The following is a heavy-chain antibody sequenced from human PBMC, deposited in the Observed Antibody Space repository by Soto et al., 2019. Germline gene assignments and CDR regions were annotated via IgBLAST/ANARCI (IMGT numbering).Heavy chain of an antibody. V-gene: IGHV1-69*10. Sequence: ASVKVSCKASGGTFSSYAISWVRQAPGQGLEWMGGIIPILGIANYAQKFQGRVTITADKSTSTAYMELSSLRSEDTAVYYCARFRYCSSTSCYRAGYFQHWGQGTLVTVSS. J-gene: IGHJ1*01. CDR3: ARFRYCSSTSCYRAGYFQH. CDR2: IIPILGIA. CDR1: GGTFSSYA. D-gene: IGHD2-2*02.